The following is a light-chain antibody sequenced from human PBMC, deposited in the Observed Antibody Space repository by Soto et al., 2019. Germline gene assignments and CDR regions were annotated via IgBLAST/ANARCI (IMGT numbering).Light chain of an antibody. CDR1: SSNIGSNN. V-gene: IGLV1-44*01. CDR3: AAWDVSLNGYV. CDR2: SNH. J-gene: IGLJ1*01. Sequence: QSVLTQPPSASGTPGQRVTISCSGSSSNIGSNNVNWYQHLPGTAPKLLIYSNHQRPSGVPDRFSGSKSGTSASLAIRGLQSQDEADYYCAAWDVSLNGYVFGPGTKVTVL.